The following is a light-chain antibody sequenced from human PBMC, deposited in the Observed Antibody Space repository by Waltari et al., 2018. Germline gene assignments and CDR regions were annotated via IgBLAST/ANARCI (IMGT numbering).Light chain of an antibody. CDR1: QSVSTH. CDR3: QETYTPPWT. V-gene: IGKV1-39*01. CDR2: SAS. Sequence: DIQMTQSPLSLSASVGDRVTVTCRASQSVSTHLNWYQHKPGKAPELLVYSASFLDTGVPSRFSAGGSGTDFNFTITAVQPEDFATYYCQETYTPPWTFGPGTRLEIK. J-gene: IGKJ1*01.